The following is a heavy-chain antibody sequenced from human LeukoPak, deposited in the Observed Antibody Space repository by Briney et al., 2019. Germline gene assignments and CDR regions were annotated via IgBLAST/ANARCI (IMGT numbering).Heavy chain of an antibody. CDR2: INPNSGGT. D-gene: IGHD1-1*01. CDR3: ARPRRTTGTFFKLYYYMDV. J-gene: IGHJ6*03. Sequence: GASVKVSCKASGYTFTSYAMNWVRQAPGQGLEWMGWINPNSGGTNYAQKFQGRVTMTRDTSISTAYMELSRLRSDDTAVYYCARPRRTTGTFFKLYYYMDVWGKGTTVTVSS. V-gene: IGHV1-2*02. CDR1: GYTFTSYA.